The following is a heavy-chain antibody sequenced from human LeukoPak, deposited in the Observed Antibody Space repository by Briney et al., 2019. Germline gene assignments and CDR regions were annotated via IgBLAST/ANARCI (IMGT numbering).Heavy chain of an antibody. V-gene: IGHV3-7*01. CDR3: AGQDGGANYYFDY. CDR1: GFTFSSYW. J-gene: IGHJ4*02. Sequence: GGSLRLSCAASGFTFSSYWMSWVRQAPGKGLEWVANIKQDGSEKYYVDSVKGRFTISRDNAKNSLYLQMNSLRAEDTAVYYCAGQDGGANYYFDYWGRGTLVTVSS. CDR2: IKQDGSEK.